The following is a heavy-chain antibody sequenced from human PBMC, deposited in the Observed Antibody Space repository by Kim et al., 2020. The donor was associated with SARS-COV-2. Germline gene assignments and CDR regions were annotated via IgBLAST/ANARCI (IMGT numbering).Heavy chain of an antibody. CDR1: GGSISSYY. CDR3: ARGDYDFWSGYDHYFDY. D-gene: IGHD3-3*01. CDR2: IYYSGST. Sequence: SETLSLTCTVSGGSISSYYWSWIRQPPGKGLEWIGYIYYSGSTNYNPSLKSRVTISVDTSKNQFSLKLSSVTAADTAVYYCARGDYDFWSGYDHYFDYWGQGTLVTVSS. V-gene: IGHV4-59*01. J-gene: IGHJ4*02.